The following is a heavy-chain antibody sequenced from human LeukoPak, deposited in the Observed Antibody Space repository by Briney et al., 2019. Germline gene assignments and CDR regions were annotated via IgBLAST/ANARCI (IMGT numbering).Heavy chain of an antibody. V-gene: IGHV4-4*09. J-gene: IGHJ4*02. Sequence: PSETLSLTCTVSRGSISGSIRSYYWSWLRQPPGKGLEWIGYISSSGGVNDNPSLRSRVTISVDTSKNQFFLNLSSVSAADTAVYYCARIPLGYSGAYYFDYWGQGTLVTVSS. D-gene: IGHD5-12*01. CDR1: RGSISGSIRSYY. CDR2: ISSSGGV. CDR3: ARIPLGYSGAYYFDY.